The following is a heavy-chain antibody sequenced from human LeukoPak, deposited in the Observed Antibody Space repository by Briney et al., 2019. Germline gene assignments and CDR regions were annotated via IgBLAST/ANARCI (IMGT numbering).Heavy chain of an antibody. CDR1: GFTFSSHW. CDR3: ARISLSGWVNDH. Sequence: GGSLRLSCAASGFTFSSHWMHWVRQAPGKGLVWVTRISSDGSSTSYADSVKGRFTISRDNAKSTLFLQMSSLRAEDTAIYYCARISLSGWVNDHWGQGTLVTVSS. D-gene: IGHD6-19*01. CDR2: ISSDGSST. V-gene: IGHV3-74*01. J-gene: IGHJ4*02.